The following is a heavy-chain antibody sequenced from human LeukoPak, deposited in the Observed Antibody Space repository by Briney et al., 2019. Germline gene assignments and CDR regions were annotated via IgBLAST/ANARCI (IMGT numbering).Heavy chain of an antibody. CDR2: INPSGGST. V-gene: IGHV1-46*03. D-gene: IGHD2-2*01. CDR1: GYTFTSYY. CDR3: ASNKVPAAVIDY. Sequence: ASVKVSCKASGYTFTSYYMHWVRQAPGQGLEWMGIINPSGGSTSYAQKFQGRVTMTRDTSTSTVYKELSSLRSEDTAVYYCASNKVPAAVIDYWGQGTLVTVSS. J-gene: IGHJ4*02.